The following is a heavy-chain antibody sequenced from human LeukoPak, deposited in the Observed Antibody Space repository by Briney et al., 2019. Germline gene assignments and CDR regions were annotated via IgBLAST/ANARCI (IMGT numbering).Heavy chain of an antibody. J-gene: IGHJ4*02. D-gene: IGHD3-9*01. CDR1: GGSISSGGYY. V-gene: IGHV4-31*03. CDR3: ARVSLPPYYDILTGYEPRYYFDY. Sequence: SETLSLTCTVSGGSISSGGYYWSWIRQHPGKGLEWIGYIYYSGSTYYNPSLKSRVTISVDTSKNHFSLKLSSVTAADTAVYYCARVSLPPYYDILTGYEPRYYFDYWGQGTLVTVSS. CDR2: IYYSGST.